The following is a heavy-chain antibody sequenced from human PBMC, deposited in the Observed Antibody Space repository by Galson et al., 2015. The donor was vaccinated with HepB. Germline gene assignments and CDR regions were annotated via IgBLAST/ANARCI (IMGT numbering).Heavy chain of an antibody. V-gene: IGHV3-23*01. D-gene: IGHD2-21*02. CDR2: MSGTGGTT. Sequence: SLRLSCATFGFTFSRYAMGWVRQAPGKGLEWVSGMSGTGGTTFYSDSVKGRFTISRDNSKNTLYLQMYSLRVEDTAVYYCAKVAVVVTTIPYYFDYWGQGTQVTVSS. CDR3: AKVAVVVTTIPYYFDY. CDR1: GFTFSRYA. J-gene: IGHJ4*02.